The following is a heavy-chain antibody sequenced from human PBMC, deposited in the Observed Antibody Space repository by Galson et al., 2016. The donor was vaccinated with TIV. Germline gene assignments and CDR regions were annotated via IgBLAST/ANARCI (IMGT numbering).Heavy chain of an antibody. D-gene: IGHD3-16*01. CDR2: IDTDRTTT. J-gene: IGHJ1*01. Sequence: SLRLSCAASGISVNNDWMHWVRQSPEKGLVWVARIDTDRTTTYYADSVKGRFSISRDNAKNTVYLQMNNLIADDTAVYYCVRDRLGWHWGQGTLVTVSS. CDR3: VRDRLGWH. V-gene: IGHV3-74*01. CDR1: GISVNNDW.